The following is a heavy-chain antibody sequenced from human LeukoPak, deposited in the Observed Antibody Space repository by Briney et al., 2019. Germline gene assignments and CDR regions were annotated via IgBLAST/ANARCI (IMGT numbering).Heavy chain of an antibody. D-gene: IGHD1-20*01. CDR1: GFTFNSYG. V-gene: IGHV3-30*03. J-gene: IGHJ4*02. Sequence: PGRSLRLSCAASGFTFNSYGMHWVRQAPGKGLEWVAVISYDGSNKYYADSVKGRFTISRDNAKNSLYLQMNSLRAEDTAVYYCARDLITGTSYWGQGTLVTVSS. CDR3: ARDLITGTSY. CDR2: ISYDGSNK.